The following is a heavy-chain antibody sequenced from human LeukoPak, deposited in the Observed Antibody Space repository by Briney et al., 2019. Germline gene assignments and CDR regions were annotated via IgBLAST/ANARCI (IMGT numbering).Heavy chain of an antibody. Sequence: GASVKVSCEASGYTFTGYYMHWVRQAPGQGLEWMGWINPNSGGTNYAQKFQGRVTMTRDTSISTAYMELSRLRSDDTAVYYCARDFYGGNSLYYFDYWGQGTLVTVSS. CDR3: ARDFYGGNSLYYFDY. CDR1: GYTFTGYY. D-gene: IGHD4-23*01. CDR2: INPNSGGT. V-gene: IGHV1-2*02. J-gene: IGHJ4*02.